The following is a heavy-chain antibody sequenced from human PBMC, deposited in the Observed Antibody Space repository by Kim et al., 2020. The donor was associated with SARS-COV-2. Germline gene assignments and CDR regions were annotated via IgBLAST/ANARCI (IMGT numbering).Heavy chain of an antibody. V-gene: IGHV1-69*13. CDR2: IIPIFGTA. Sequence: SVKVSCKASGGTFSSYAISWVRQAPGQGLEWMGGIIPIFGTANYAQKFQGRVTITADESTSTAYMELSSLRSEDTAVYYCARDHYGDYGFDYWGQGTLVTVSS. D-gene: IGHD4-17*01. CDR3: ARDHYGDYGFDY. J-gene: IGHJ4*02. CDR1: GGTFSSYA.